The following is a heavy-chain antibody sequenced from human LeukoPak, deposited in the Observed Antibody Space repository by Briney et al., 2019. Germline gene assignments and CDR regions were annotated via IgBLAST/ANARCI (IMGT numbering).Heavy chain of an antibody. CDR3: ARLSNTPGTYFDY. Sequence: GESLKISCKGSGYSFTNYWIGWVRQMPGKGLEWMGIIYPGDSDTRYSPSFQGQVTISADKSISPAYLQWSSLRASDTAMYYCARLSNTPGTYFDYWGQGTLVTVSS. D-gene: IGHD2-2*02. V-gene: IGHV5-51*01. J-gene: IGHJ4*02. CDR2: IYPGDSDT. CDR1: GYSFTNYW.